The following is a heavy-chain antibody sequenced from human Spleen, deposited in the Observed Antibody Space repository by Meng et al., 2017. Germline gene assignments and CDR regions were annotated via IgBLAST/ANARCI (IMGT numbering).Heavy chain of an antibody. J-gene: IGHJ4*02. V-gene: IGHV4-34*01. CDR1: VGSFCDYN. D-gene: IGHD4/OR15-4a*01. Sequence: VHLQQWGQELCSPARPLPPTSVVCVGSFCDYNWSWIPQPPGKGLEWMGKINHSGRTNYTPSLEMRATIPVDTSKNNLSLKLSCVNACDLAVYYCARGPTKLANEFDYWGQGTLVTVSS. CDR2: INHSGRT. CDR3: ARGPTKLANEFDY.